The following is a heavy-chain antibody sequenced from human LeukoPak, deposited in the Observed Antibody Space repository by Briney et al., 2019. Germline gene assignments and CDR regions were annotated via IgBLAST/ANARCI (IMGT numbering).Heavy chain of an antibody. CDR2: IYYSGST. CDR3: ASFYGSGSYYPKLDY. CDR1: GGSISSSSYY. D-gene: IGHD3-10*01. V-gene: IGHV4-39*01. J-gene: IGHJ4*02. Sequence: SETLSLTCTVSGGSISSSSYYWGWIRQPPGKGLEWIGSIYYSGSTYYNPSLKSRVTISVDTSKNQFSLKLSSVTAADTAVYYCASFYGSGSYYPKLDYWGQGTLVTVSS.